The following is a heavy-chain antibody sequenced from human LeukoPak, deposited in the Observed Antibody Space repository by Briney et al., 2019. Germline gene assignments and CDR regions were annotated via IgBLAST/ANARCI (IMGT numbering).Heavy chain of an antibody. CDR2: LHGDGVT. CDR1: GFSLSGNV. CDR3: EGSVSGPDY. J-gene: IGHJ4*02. D-gene: IGHD6-19*01. Sequence: GGSLRLSCAASGFSLSGNVMTCARQAPGKGPEWVSVLHGDGVTYYADSVKGRFTISRDNSKNTLYLQMNSLRAADTAVYYCEGSVSGPDYWGPGTLVTLSS. V-gene: IGHV3-53*01.